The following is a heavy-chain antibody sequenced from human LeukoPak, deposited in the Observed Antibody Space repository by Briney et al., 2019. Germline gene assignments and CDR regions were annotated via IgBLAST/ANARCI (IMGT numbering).Heavy chain of an antibody. V-gene: IGHV1-69*04. CDR2: ITPVLGVA. J-gene: IGHJ5*02. D-gene: IGHD3-10*01. CDR1: GGSFSSYG. Sequence: SVKVSCKASGGSFSSYGFTWVRQAPGQGLEWMGRITPVLGVANYAQKFQGRVTIIADKFTSTVYMELSSLRSEDTAVYYCARARRVRGVSPEYSWFDPWGQGTLVTVSS. CDR3: ARARRVRGVSPEYSWFDP.